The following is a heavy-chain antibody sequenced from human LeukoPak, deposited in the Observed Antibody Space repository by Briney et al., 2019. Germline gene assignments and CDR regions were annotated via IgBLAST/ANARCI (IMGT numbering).Heavy chain of an antibody. CDR3: AKDIGGYSFAAEY. D-gene: IGHD5-18*01. CDR2: INWNGGST. Sequence: PGGSLRLSCAASGFTFDDYGMSWVRQAPGKGLEWVSGINWNGGSTGYADSVKGRFTISRDNSKNSLYLQMNSLRTEETALYYCAKDIGGYSFAAEYWGQGTLVTVSS. CDR1: GFTFDDYG. V-gene: IGHV3-20*04. J-gene: IGHJ4*02.